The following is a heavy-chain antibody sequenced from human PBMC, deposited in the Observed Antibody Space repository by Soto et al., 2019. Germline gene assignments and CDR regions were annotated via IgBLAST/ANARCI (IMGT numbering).Heavy chain of an antibody. Sequence: QVQLQESGPGLVKPSGTLSLTCAVSGDSVSSPYYWCWVRQPPGKGLEWMGEVFHTGTTSYNPSLRSRVTISMDKSITQFSLDLSSVTAADTAVYYCARSAGWYAIHAWGPGTLVIVSS. CDR3: ARSAGWYAIHA. CDR1: GDSVSSPYY. D-gene: IGHD6-19*01. V-gene: IGHV4-4*02. CDR2: VFHTGTT. J-gene: IGHJ5*02.